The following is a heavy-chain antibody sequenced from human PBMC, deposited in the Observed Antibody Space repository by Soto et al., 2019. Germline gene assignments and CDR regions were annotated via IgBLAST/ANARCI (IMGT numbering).Heavy chain of an antibody. D-gene: IGHD2-2*01. J-gene: IGHJ4*02. CDR3: ARLLIVVVPAAMPYFDY. CDR1: GGSISSSSYY. CDR2: IYYSGST. V-gene: IGHV4-39*01. Sequence: LSLTCTVSGGSISSSSYYWGWIRQPPGKGLEWIGSIYYSGSTYYNPSLKSRVTISVDTSKNQFSLKLSSVTAADTAVYYCARLLIVVVPAAMPYFDYWGQGTLVTVSS.